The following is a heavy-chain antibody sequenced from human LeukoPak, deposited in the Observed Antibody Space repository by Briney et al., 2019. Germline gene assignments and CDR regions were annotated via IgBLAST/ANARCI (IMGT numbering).Heavy chain of an antibody. CDR1: GITFSSYAM. D-gene: IGHD3-10*01. V-gene: IGHV4-4*02. CDR3: ARGPRFGELLWHWFDP. CDR2: IYHNGST. Sequence: GSLRLSCAASGITFSSYAMSWVRQPPGKGLEWIGKIYHNGSTNYNPPPKSRVTISEDTSKNQFSLKLRSVTAADTAVYYCARGPRFGELLWHWFDPWGQGTLVTVSS. J-gene: IGHJ5*02.